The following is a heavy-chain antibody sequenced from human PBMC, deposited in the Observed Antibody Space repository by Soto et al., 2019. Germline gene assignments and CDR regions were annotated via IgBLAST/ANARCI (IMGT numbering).Heavy chain of an antibody. D-gene: IGHD1-26*01. J-gene: IGHJ4*02. CDR1: GDSISSSRYS. V-gene: IGHV4-39*02. CDR3: AREVVGATTKTGMRIDY. CDR2: IYYSGST. Sequence: SETLSLTCTVSGDSISSSRYSWGWIRQPPGKGLEWIGSIYYSGSTYYNPPLKSRVTISVDTSKNQFSLKLSSVTAADTAVYYCAREVVGATTKTGMRIDYWGQGTLVTVSS.